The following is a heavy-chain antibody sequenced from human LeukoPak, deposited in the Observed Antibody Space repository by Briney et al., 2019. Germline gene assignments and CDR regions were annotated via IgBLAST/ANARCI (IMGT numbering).Heavy chain of an antibody. V-gene: IGHV4-59*01. Sequence: PSETLSLTCTVSGGSISSYYWSWIRQPAGKGLEWIGYIYYSGSTNYNPSLKSRVTISVDTSKNQFSLKLSSVTAADTAVYYCARLYCTNGVCKDYWGQGTLVTVSS. CDR3: ARLYCTNGVCKDY. J-gene: IGHJ4*02. D-gene: IGHD2-8*01. CDR2: IYYSGST. CDR1: GGSISSYY.